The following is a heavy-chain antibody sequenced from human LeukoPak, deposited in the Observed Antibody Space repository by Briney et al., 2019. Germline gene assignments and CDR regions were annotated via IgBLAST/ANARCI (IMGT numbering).Heavy chain of an antibody. CDR1: GYTFTSYG. D-gene: IGHD6-19*01. V-gene: IGHV1-18*01. J-gene: IGHJ2*01. CDR3: AGDLGSGWSNWYFDL. CDR2: ISAYNGNT. Sequence: GASVKVSCKASGYTFTSYGISWVRQAPGQGLEWMGWISAYNGNTNYAQKLQGRVTMTTDTSTSTAYMELRSLRSDDTAVYYCAGDLGSGWSNWYFDLWGRGTLVTVSS.